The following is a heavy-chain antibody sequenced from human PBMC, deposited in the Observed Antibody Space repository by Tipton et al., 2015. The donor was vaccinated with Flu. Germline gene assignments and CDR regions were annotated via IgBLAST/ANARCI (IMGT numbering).Heavy chain of an antibody. CDR1: SGSIRSTNYF. CDR2: IYPSGTT. CDR3: ARLSYYDVDLKNFYFED. Sequence: GLVKPSETLSLTCTVSSGSIRSTNYFCAWIRQPPGKRLELIGSIYPSGTTYYNPSLKSRVTISVDTSKSQFSLMLRSVTAADTAVCYCARLSYYDVDLKNFYFEDWGQRTLVTVSS. J-gene: IGHJ4*02. V-gene: IGHV4-39*01. D-gene: IGHD3-10*02.